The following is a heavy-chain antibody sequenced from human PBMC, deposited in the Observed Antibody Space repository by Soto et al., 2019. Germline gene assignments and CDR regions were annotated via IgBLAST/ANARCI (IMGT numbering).Heavy chain of an antibody. D-gene: IGHD3-22*01. CDR1: GFTFSSYA. J-gene: IGHJ6*02. CDR3: AKSITTYYGMDV. V-gene: IGHV3-23*01. Sequence: GGSLRLSCAASGFTFSSYAMSWVRQAPGKVLEWVSAISGSGGSTYYADSVKGRFTISRDNSKNTLYLQMNSLRSEYTAVYYCAKSITTYYGMDVWGQGTTVTVSS. CDR2: ISGSGGST.